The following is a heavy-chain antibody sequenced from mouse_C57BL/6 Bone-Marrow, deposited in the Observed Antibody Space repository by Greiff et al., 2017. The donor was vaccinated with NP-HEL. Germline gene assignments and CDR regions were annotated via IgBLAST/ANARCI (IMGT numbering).Heavy chain of an antibody. CDR1: GFTFSDYG. V-gene: IGHV5-17*01. J-gene: IGHJ1*03. Sequence: EVKLVESGGGLVKPGGSLKLSCAASGFTFSDYGMHWVRQAPEKGLEWVAYISSGCSTIYYADTVKGRFTISRDNAKNTLCLQMTSLRSEDRAMYYCARPMRAYWYFDDWGTGTTVTVSS. CDR3: ARPMRAYWYFDD. CDR2: ISSGCSTI. D-gene: IGHD3-3*01.